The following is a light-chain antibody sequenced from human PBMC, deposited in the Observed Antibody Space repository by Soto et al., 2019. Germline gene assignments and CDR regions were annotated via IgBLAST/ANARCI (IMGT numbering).Light chain of an antibody. CDR2: DAS. CDR1: QSIGSG. Sequence: EIVLTQSPATLSLSAGEGATLSCRASQSIGSGLAWYHQKPGQAPRLVIADASNRATGIPARFSGSGSATDFTLTIRTVEPGDVGIYYCQQRYSWPITFGQGTRLEIK. J-gene: IGKJ5*01. V-gene: IGKV3-11*01. CDR3: QQRYSWPIT.